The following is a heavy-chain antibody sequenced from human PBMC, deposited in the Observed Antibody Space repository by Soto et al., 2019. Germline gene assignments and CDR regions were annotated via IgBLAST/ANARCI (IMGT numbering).Heavy chain of an antibody. CDR3: VRENYYYGMDV. Sequence: EVQLVESGGGLVQPGGSLRLSCAASGFTVSVNLMNWVRQAPGKGLEWVSVINSGGSTDYADSVKGRFTISRDISRNTLYLQMNSLRAEDTAVDYCVRENYYYGMDVWGQGTTVTVSS. CDR1: GFTVSVNL. V-gene: IGHV3-66*01. CDR2: INSGGST. J-gene: IGHJ6*02.